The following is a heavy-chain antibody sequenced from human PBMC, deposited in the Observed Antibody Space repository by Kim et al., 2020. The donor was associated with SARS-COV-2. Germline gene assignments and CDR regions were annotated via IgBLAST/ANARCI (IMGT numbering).Heavy chain of an antibody. CDR3: ARERYPLFDY. D-gene: IGHD2-2*01. J-gene: IGHJ4*02. Sequence: TTPSTPSLRSRDTISVDTCKHQFSLKLSSGTAADTAVYYCARERYPLFDYWGQGTLVTVSS. CDR2: TT. V-gene: IGHV4-59*01.